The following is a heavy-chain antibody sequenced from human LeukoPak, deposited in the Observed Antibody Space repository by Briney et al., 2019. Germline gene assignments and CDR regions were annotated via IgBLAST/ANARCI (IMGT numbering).Heavy chain of an antibody. CDR3: ARVDCSSTSCYSPNWFDP. D-gene: IGHD2-2*01. Sequence: SETLSLTCTVSGGSIGSYYWSWIRQPAGKGLEWIGRIYTSGSTNYNPSLKSRVTMSVDTSKNQFSLKLSSVTAADTAVYYCARVDCSSTSCYSPNWFDPWGQGTLVTVSS. CDR1: GGSIGSYY. CDR2: IYTSGST. V-gene: IGHV4-4*07. J-gene: IGHJ5*02.